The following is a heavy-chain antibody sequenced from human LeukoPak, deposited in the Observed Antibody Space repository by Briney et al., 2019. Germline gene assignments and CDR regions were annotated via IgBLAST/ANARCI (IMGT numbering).Heavy chain of an antibody. CDR3: AREAYSKILVGAFDI. D-gene: IGHD3-16*01. J-gene: IGHJ3*02. V-gene: IGHV5-51*01. CDR2: IFPGDSET. Sequence: GESLKISCKGSGYSFTDYWIGWVRQTPGKGLECMAIIFPGDSETRYSPSFRGQVIISADKSINTAYLQWSSLKASDTAMYYCAREAYSKILVGAFDIWGQGTMVTVSS. CDR1: GYSFTDYW.